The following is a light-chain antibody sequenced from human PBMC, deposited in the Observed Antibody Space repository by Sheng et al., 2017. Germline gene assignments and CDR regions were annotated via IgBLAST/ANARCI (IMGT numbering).Light chain of an antibody. CDR3: QQYGDSPQVT. CDR2: HTS. Sequence: EIVLTQSPGTLSLSLGDRATLSCRASQGXSASSLAWYQQKPGQAPRLLIYHTSTRATGIPNRFIGGGSWTDFTLTIYSLEPEDFAVYYCQQYGDSPQVTFGGGTKVEI. V-gene: IGKV3-20*01. J-gene: IGKJ4*01. CDR1: QGXSASS.